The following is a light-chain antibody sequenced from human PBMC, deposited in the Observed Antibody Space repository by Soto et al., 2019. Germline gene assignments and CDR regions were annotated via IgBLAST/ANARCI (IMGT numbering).Light chain of an antibody. CDR1: QSVTNSY. J-gene: IGKJ4*01. CDR2: GAS. Sequence: EILMTQSPATLAVSPGETATLSCRASQSVTNSYLAWYQQKPGQSPRLLIFGASTRATGIPARFIVGGSGTEFPLSISSLEPEDFAVDDCQQRSDWLTFCGGTKVEIK. V-gene: IGKV3D-20*02. CDR3: QQRSDWLT.